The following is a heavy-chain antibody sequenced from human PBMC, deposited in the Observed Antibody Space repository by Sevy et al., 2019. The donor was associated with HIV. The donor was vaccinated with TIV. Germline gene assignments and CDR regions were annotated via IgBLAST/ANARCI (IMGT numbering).Heavy chain of an antibody. J-gene: IGHJ4*02. Sequence: GWSLRLSCAASGFTFSSYSMHWVRQAPGKGLEWVSSINSISTYIYYADSVKGRFIISRDNAKNSLYLQMNSLRAEDTAVYYCARGPDYYDSSGYYYQWGQGTLVTVSS. D-gene: IGHD3-22*01. CDR1: GFTFSSYS. V-gene: IGHV3-21*01. CDR2: INSISTYI. CDR3: ARGPDYYDSSGYYYQ.